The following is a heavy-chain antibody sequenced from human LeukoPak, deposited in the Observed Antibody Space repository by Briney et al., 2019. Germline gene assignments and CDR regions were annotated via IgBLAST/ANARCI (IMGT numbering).Heavy chain of an antibody. V-gene: IGHV3-7*01. CDR3: ASFKSVVAATPLDY. J-gene: IGHJ4*02. CDR2: IKQDGSEK. Sequence: GGSLRLSCAASGFTFSSYWMSWVRQAPGKGLEWLANIKQDGSEKYYVDSVKGRFTISRDNAKNSLYLQMNSLRAEDTAVYYCASFKSVVAATPLDYWGQGTLVTVSS. D-gene: IGHD2-15*01. CDR1: GFTFSSYW.